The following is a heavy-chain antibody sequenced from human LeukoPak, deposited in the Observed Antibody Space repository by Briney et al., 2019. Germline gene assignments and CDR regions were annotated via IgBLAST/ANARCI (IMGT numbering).Heavy chain of an antibody. CDR3: ARGYSYGPNDAFDI. V-gene: IGHV4-38-2*02. CDR1: DYSISSGYN. CDR2: ISYSGNT. J-gene: IGHJ3*02. D-gene: IGHD5-18*01. Sequence: SETLSLTCTVSDYSISSGYNWGWTRQSPGKGLEWIGSISYSGNTYYNPSLKSRVTISVDTSKNDFSLKLSSVTAADTAVYYCARGYSYGPNDAFDIWGQGTMVTISS.